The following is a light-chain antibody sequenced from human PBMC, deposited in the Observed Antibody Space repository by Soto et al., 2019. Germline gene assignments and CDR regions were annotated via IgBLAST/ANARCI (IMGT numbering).Light chain of an antibody. CDR1: QSVSSY. Sequence: EIVVTQSPATLSVSPGERFTLSCRASQSVSSYLAWYQQKPGQAPRLLIYDASNRATGIPARFSGSGSGTDFTLTISSLEPEDFAVYYCQQRSNWITFGQGTRLEIK. CDR3: QQRSNWIT. V-gene: IGKV3-11*01. J-gene: IGKJ5*01. CDR2: DAS.